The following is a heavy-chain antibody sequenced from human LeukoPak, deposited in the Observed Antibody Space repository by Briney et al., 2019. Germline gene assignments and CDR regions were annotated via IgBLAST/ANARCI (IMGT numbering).Heavy chain of an antibody. D-gene: IGHD1-1*01. CDR2: ISSRSSII. CDR1: GFSFSTYT. J-gene: IGHJ4*02. CDR3: ARERQLERLAFGKEGSAFDY. Sequence: GGSLRLSCAASGFSFSTYTMDWVRQAPGKGLEWVSSISSRSSIIYYADSVKGRFTISRDNAKNSLYLQMNSLRAEDTAVYYCARERQLERLAFGKEGSAFDYWGQGTLVTVSS. V-gene: IGHV3-21*01.